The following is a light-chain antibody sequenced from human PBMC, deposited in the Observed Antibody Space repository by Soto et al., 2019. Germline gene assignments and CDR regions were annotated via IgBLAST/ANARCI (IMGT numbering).Light chain of an antibody. J-gene: IGLJ2*01. CDR3: RSYTTSSTLI. V-gene: IGLV2-14*03. CDR2: DVT. CDR1: SSDVGRYKL. Sequence: QSVLTQPASVSGSPGQSITISCTGTSSDVGRYKLVSWYQQHPGKAPKLMIYDVTNRPSGVSNRFSGSKSGNTASLTISGLQFEDEADYHCRSYTTSSTLIFGGGTKLTVL.